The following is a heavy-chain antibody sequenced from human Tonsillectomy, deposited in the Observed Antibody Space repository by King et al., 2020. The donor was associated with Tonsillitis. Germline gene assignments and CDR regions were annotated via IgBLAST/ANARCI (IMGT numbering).Heavy chain of an antibody. CDR3: ATYRPPVGTMITTSTKWWFDP. Sequence: QLVQSGAEVKKPGASVKVSCKVSGYTLTELSMHWVRQAPGKGLEWMGGFDPEDGETIYAQKFQGRVTMTEDTSTDTAYMELSSLRSEDTAAYYCATYRPPVGTMITTSTKWWFDPWGQGTLVTVSS. D-gene: IGHD3-22*01. V-gene: IGHV1-24*01. CDR1: GYTLTELS. J-gene: IGHJ5*02. CDR2: FDPEDGET.